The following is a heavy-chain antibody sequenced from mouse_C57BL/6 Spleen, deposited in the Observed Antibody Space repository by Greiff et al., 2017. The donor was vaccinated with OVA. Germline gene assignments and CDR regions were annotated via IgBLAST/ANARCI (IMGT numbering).Heavy chain of an antibody. CDR3: TTPDYYGSSPYYFDY. CDR2: IDPEDGDT. CDR1: GFNITDYY. D-gene: IGHD1-1*01. V-gene: IGHV14-1*01. J-gene: IGHJ2*01. Sequence: VQLQQSGAELVRPGASVKLSCTASGFNITDYYMHWVKQRPEQGLEWIGRIDPEDGDTEYAPKFQGKATMTADTSSNTAYLQLSSLTSEDTAVYYCTTPDYYGSSPYYFDYWGQGTTLTVSS.